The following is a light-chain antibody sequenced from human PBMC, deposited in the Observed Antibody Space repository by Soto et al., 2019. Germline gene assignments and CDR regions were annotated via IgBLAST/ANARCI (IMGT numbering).Light chain of an antibody. CDR2: GAS. CDR1: QTISSDY. Sequence: EIVLTQSPGTLSLSPGERVTLSCKASQTISSDYLARYQQKPGQAPRLLIYGASSRAKGIPDRFVGSGSGTDFTLTISRLEPEDFVMYYCQHLYNSLYTFARGTKLQIK. V-gene: IGKV3-20*01. J-gene: IGKJ2*01. CDR3: QHLYNSLYT.